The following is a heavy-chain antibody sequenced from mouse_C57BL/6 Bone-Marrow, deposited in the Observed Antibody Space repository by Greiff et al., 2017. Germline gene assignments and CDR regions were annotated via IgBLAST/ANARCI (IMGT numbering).Heavy chain of an antibody. J-gene: IGHJ2*01. CDR2: IDPENGDT. V-gene: IGHV14-4*01. CDR1: GFNIKDDY. Sequence: DVKLVESGAELVRPGASVKLSCTASGFNIKDDYMHWVKQRPEQGLEWIGWIDPENGDTEYASQFQGKATITADTSSNTAYLQLSSLTSEDTAVYYCTTHYYGSSCVYFDYWGQGTTLTVSS. D-gene: IGHD1-1*01. CDR3: TTHYYGSSCVYFDY.